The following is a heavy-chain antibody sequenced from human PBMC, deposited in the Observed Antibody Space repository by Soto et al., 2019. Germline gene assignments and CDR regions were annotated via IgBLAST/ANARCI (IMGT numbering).Heavy chain of an antibody. CDR2: ISAYNGDT. D-gene: IGHD1-1*01. CDR1: GYTFINYG. J-gene: IGHJ6*03. V-gene: IGHV1-18*01. Sequence: QVHLLQSGAEVKKPGASVKVSCKSSGYTFINYGISWLRQAPGQGLEWMGWISAYNGDTNYPQKLQGRVTLTTDASASTAYMELRSLRSDDTAVYYCAKSLQSVTGYHYYYMDVWGKGTTVTVSS. CDR3: AKSLQSVTGYHYYYMDV.